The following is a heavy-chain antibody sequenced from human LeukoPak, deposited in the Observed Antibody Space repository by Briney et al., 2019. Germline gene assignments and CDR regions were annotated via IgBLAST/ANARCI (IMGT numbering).Heavy chain of an antibody. CDR3: ARDYYDSSASATFDY. D-gene: IGHD3-22*01. Sequence: GGSLRLSCEASGFTFETYTVNWVRQAPGKGLEWVSSIASDTTYMKYADSVKGRFTVSRDNAKNSVFLEMKSLRADDTAIYFCARDYYDSSASATFDYWGRGTLVTVSS. V-gene: IGHV3-21*06. CDR2: IASDTTYM. CDR1: GFTFETYT. J-gene: IGHJ4*02.